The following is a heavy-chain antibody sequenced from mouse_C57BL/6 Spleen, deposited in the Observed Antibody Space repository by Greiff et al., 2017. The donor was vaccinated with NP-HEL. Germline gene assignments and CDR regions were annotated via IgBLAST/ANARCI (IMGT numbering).Heavy chain of an antibody. D-gene: IGHD2-2*01. V-gene: IGHV1-50*01. CDR3: ARRGGYDDY. CDR2: IDPSDSYT. J-gene: IGHJ2*01. CDR1: GYTFTSYW. Sequence: VQLQQPGAELVKPGASVKLSCKASGYTFTSYWMQWVKQRPGQGLEWIGEIDPSDSYTNYNQKFKGKATLTVDTSSSTAYMQLSSLTSEDSAVYYCARRGGYDDYWGQGTTLTVSS.